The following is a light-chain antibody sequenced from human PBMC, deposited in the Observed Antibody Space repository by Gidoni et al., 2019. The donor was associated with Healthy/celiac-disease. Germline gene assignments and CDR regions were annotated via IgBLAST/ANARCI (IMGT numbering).Light chain of an antibody. Sequence: QSALTQPRSVSGSPGQSVTISCTGTSSDVGVYNYVSWYQQHPGKAPKLMIYDVSKRPSGFPDRFSGAKSGNTASLTSSGLQAEDEADYYCCSYAGSYTFLFGGGTKLTGL. CDR3: CSYAGSYTFL. J-gene: IGLJ2*01. CDR2: DVS. V-gene: IGLV2-11*02. CDR1: SSDVGVYNY.